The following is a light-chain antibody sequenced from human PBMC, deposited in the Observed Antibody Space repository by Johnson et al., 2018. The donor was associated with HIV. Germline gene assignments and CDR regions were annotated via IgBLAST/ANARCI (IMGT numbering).Light chain of an antibody. CDR3: GTWDSSLSAYV. J-gene: IGLJ1*01. CDR1: SSNIGNNY. Sequence: QSVLTQPPSVSAAPGQKVTISCSGSSSNIGNNYVSWYQQVPGAAPKLLIYDNGKRPSGIPDRFSGSKSGTFVTLGITGLQTGDEADYYCGTWDSSLSAYVFGTGTRVTVL. CDR2: DNG. V-gene: IGLV1-51*01.